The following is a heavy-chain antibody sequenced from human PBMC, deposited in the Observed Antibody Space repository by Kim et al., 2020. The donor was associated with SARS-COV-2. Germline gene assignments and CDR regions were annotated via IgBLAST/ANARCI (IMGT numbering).Heavy chain of an antibody. Sequence: SETLSLTCTVSGGSISSSSYYWGWIRQPPGKGLEWIGSIYYSGSTYYNPSLKSRVTISVDTSKNQFSLKLSSVTAADTAVYYCARGWGYGGNSSIDYWGRGTLVTVSS. J-gene: IGHJ4*02. V-gene: IGHV4-39*01. CDR2: IYYSGST. D-gene: IGHD4-17*01. CDR3: ARGWGYGGNSSIDY. CDR1: GGSISSSSYY.